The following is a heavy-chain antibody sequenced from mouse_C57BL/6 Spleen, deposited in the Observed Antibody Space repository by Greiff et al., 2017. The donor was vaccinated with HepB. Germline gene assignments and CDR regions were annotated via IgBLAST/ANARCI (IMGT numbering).Heavy chain of an antibody. CDR3: ARETPSSFDY. CDR2: INPSSGYT. J-gene: IGHJ2*01. V-gene: IGHV1-4*01. Sequence: VQLQESGAELARPGASVKMSCKASGYTFTSYTMHWVKQRPGQGLEWIGYINPSSGYTKYNQKFKDKATLTADKSSSTAYMQLSSLTSEDSAVYYCARETPSSFDYRGQGTTLTVSS. CDR1: GYTFTSYT.